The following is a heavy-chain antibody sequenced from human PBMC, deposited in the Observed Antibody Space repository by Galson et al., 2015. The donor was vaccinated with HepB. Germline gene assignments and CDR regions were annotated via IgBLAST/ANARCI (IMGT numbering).Heavy chain of an antibody. CDR3: AKESYGRAFDI. CDR1: GFTFSSYA. V-gene: IGHV3-30-3*01. D-gene: IGHD4-17*01. Sequence: SLRLSCAASGFTFSSYAMHWVRQAPGKGLEWVAVISYDGSNKYYADSVKGRFTISRDNSKNTLYLQMNSLRAEDTAVYYCAKESYGRAFDIWGQGTMVTVSS. CDR2: ISYDGSNK. J-gene: IGHJ3*02.